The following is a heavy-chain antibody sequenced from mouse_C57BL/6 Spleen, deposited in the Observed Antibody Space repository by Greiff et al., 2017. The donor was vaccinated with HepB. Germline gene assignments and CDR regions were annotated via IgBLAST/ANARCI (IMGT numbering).Heavy chain of an antibody. Sequence: EVKLMESGGGLVQPKGSLKLSCAASGFSFNTYAMNWVRQAPGKGLEWVARIRSKSNNYATYYADSVKDRFTISIDDSESMLYLQMNNLKTEDTAMYYCVRHRLPTWAMDYWGQGTSVTVSS. CDR2: IRSKSNNYAT. V-gene: IGHV10-1*01. D-gene: IGHD1-1*01. CDR1: GFSFNTYA. CDR3: VRHRLPTWAMDY. J-gene: IGHJ4*01.